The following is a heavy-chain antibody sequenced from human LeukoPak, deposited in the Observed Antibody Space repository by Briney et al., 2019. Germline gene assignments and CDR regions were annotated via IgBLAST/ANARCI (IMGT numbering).Heavy chain of an antibody. D-gene: IGHD2-2*01. Sequence: SETLSLTCTVSGDSVSSSRYFWGWIRRPPGKALEWLGHVYYSGSTYYNLSLKSRVSISVDMSKNLFSLKLSSVTAADTATYFCARLGARDIVVVPAAMVDHWGQGTPVTISS. CDR1: GDSVSSSRYF. V-gene: IGHV4-39*01. J-gene: IGHJ4*02. CDR2: VYYSGST. CDR3: ARLGARDIVVVPAAMVDH.